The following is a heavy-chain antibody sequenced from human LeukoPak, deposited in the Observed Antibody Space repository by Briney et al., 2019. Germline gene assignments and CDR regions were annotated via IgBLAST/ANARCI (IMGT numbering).Heavy chain of an antibody. J-gene: IGHJ5*02. V-gene: IGHV4-39*01. Sequence: SETLSLTCTVSGGSISSSYYWGWIRQPPGKGLEWIGSMYYSGSTYYNPSLKSRVTISVDTSNNQFSLKLSSVTAADTAVYYCARHHNWNHPFDPWGQGTLVTVSS. CDR3: ARHHNWNHPFDP. CDR2: MYYSGST. D-gene: IGHD1-14*01. CDR1: GGSISSSYY.